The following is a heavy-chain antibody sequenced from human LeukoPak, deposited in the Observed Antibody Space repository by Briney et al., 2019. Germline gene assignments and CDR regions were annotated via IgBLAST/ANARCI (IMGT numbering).Heavy chain of an antibody. D-gene: IGHD6-19*01. J-gene: IGHJ6*01. Sequence: GRSLTLTCAGTGFTFRGYDLHRVRQAPGKGLEWVAVIWFDGSNKYYADSVKGRFTISRDNSKNTLYLQMNNLRVEDTAVYYCARERRSWRTYGMAVSRQATTVTVSS. CDR3: ARERRSWRTYGMAV. CDR2: IWFDGSNK. CDR1: GFTFRGYD. V-gene: IGHV3-33*01.